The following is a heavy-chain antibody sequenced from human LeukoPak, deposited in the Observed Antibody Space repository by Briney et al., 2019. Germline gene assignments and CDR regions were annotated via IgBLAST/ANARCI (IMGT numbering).Heavy chain of an antibody. D-gene: IGHD3-22*01. CDR3: ARPYYYDSSGYYDY. CDR2: ISYDGSNK. Sequence: GGSLRLSCAASGFTFSSYGMHWVRPAPGKGLEWVAVISYDGSNKYYADSVKGRFTISRDNSKNTLYLQMNSLRAEDTAVYYCARPYYYDSSGYYDYWGQGTLVTVSS. J-gene: IGHJ4*02. CDR1: GFTFSSYG. V-gene: IGHV3-30*03.